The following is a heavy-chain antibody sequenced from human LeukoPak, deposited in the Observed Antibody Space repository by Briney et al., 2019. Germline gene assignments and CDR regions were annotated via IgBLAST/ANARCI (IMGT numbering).Heavy chain of an antibody. J-gene: IGHJ4*02. CDR1: GGFFSAYY. V-gene: IGHV4-34*01. D-gene: IGHD4-11*01. CDR2: INHSGST. CDR3: ATYFTVTEYYFDY. Sequence: SETLSLTCAVYGGFFSAYYWSVLRQPPGKGLAWIGEINHSGSTNYNTSLKSRVTISVDTSKNPFSLKLSSVTAADTAVYYCATYFTVTEYYFDYWGQGTLVTVSS.